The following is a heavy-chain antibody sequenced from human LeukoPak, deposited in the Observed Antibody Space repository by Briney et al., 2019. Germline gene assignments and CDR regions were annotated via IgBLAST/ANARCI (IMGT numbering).Heavy chain of an antibody. D-gene: IGHD6-13*01. Sequence: SETLSLTCAVYGGSFSGYYWSWIRQPPGKGLEWIGEINHSGSTNYNPSLKSRVTISVDTSKNQFSLRLSSVTAADTAVYYCARDRIAAAGLKYYYYGMDVWGQGTTVTVSS. V-gene: IGHV4-34*01. J-gene: IGHJ6*02. CDR1: GGSFSGYY. CDR3: ARDRIAAAGLKYYYYGMDV. CDR2: INHSGST.